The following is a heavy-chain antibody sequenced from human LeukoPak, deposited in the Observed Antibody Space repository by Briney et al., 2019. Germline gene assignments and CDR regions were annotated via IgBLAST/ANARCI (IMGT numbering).Heavy chain of an antibody. CDR2: IYSAGSI. J-gene: IGHJ4*02. Sequence: PGGSLRLSCTVSGFTVSSNSMSWVRQAPGKGLEWVSFIYSAGSIYYSDSVKGRFTISIDNSKNTLYLQMNSLRAEDTAVYYCARDRDIGTTFMDYWGQGTLVTVSS. CDR1: GFTVSSNS. CDR3: ARDRDIGTTFMDY. D-gene: IGHD1-7*01. V-gene: IGHV3-53*01.